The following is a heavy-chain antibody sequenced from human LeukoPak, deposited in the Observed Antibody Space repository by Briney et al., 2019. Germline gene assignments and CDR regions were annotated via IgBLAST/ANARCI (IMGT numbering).Heavy chain of an antibody. CDR2: IYHSGST. CDR1: GYSISSGYY. V-gene: IGHV4-38-2*02. J-gene: IGHJ4*02. Sequence: RPSETLSLTCTVSGYSISSGYYWGWIRQPPGKGLEWIGSIYHSGSTYYNPSLKSRVTISVDTSKNQFSLKLSSVTAADTAVYYCARASVYLLPYYYDSSGYYFDYWGQGTLVTVSS. D-gene: IGHD3-22*01. CDR3: ARASVYLLPYYYDSSGYYFDY.